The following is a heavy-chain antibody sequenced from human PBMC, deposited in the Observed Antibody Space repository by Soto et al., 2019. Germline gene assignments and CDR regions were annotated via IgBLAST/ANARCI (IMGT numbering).Heavy chain of an antibody. Sequence: PGGSLRLSCEASGFTFSSYAMSWVRPAPGKGLECVSAISGSGGSTYYADSVKGRFTISRDNSNNTLYLHMNSLSAEDTAVYYFGKYERFRVTTSSGYLSAYWSQRILVTVSS. CDR3: GKYERFRVTTSSGYLSAY. CDR2: ISGSGGST. J-gene: IGHJ4*02. CDR1: GFTFSSYA. D-gene: IGHD3-22*01. V-gene: IGHV3-23*01.